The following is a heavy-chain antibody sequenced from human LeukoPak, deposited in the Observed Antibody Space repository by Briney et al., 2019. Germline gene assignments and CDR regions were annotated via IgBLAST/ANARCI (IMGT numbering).Heavy chain of an antibody. D-gene: IGHD6-19*01. CDR3: ARIPITVVSGYYFGMDV. Sequence: RLSGPTLVNPTQTLTLTCTFSGFSLRTRGMCASWIRQPPGKALEWLPRSDWDDDKYYSTSLKTRLTISKDTSKNQVVLTMTNMDPVDTATYYCARIPITVVSGYYFGMDVWGQGTTVTVSS. V-gene: IGHV2-70*11. J-gene: IGHJ6*02. CDR1: GFSLRTRGMC. CDR2: SDWDDDK.